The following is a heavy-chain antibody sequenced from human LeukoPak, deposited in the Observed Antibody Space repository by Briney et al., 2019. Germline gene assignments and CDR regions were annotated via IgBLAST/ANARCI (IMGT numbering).Heavy chain of an antibody. V-gene: IGHV1-18*01. CDR1: GYTFTSFG. D-gene: IGHD4-23*01. J-gene: IGHJ4*02. CDR3: ARDYGAKRVFDY. CDR2: ISTYNGNT. Sequence: ASVKVSCKASGYTFTSFGISWVRQAPGQGLEWTGWISTYNGNTNYAQKLQGRVTMTTDTSTSTAYMELRSLRSDDTAVYYCARDYGAKRVFDYWGQGTLVTVSS.